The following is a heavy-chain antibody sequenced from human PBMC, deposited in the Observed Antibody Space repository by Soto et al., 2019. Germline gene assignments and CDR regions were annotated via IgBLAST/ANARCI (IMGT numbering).Heavy chain of an antibody. CDR3: ARVARYYYGSGSTPDY. D-gene: IGHD3-10*01. V-gene: IGHV4-31*01. CDR2: IYYSAST. Sequence: QVQLQESGPGLVKPSQTLSLTCTVSGGSISSGGYYWSWIRQHPGKGREWIGYIYYSASTYYNPSLTCQVTRAVETSKNQLSLKLSSMTAADTAVYYCARVARYYYGSGSTPDYWGQGTLVTVSS. J-gene: IGHJ4*02. CDR1: GGSISSGGYY.